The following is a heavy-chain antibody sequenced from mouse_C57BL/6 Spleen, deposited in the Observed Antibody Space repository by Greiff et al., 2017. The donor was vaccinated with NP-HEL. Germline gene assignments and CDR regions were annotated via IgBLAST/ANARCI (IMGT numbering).Heavy chain of an antibody. D-gene: IGHD1-1*01. CDR3: ASYYGSSYHWYFDV. V-gene: IGHV2-2*01. CDR1: GFSLTSYG. Sequence: VQLQQSGPGLVQPSQSLSITCTVSGFSLTSYGVHWVRQSPGKGLEWLGVIWSGGSTDYNAAFISRLSISKDNSKSQVFFTMNSLQADDTAIYYCASYYGSSYHWYFDVWGTGTTVTVSS. CDR2: IWSGGST. J-gene: IGHJ1*03.